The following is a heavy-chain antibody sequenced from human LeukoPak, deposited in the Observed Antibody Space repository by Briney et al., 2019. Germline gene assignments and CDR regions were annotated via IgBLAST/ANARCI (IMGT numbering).Heavy chain of an antibody. CDR3: ARTMRKITMVRGVIPYYFDY. CDR1: GGTFSSYA. D-gene: IGHD3-10*01. Sequence: ASVKVSCKASGGTFSSYAISWARQAPGQGLEWMGGIIPIFGTANYAQKFQGRVTITADESTSTAYMELSSLRSEDTAVYYCARTMRKITMVRGVIPYYFDYWGQGTLVTVSS. CDR2: IIPIFGTA. V-gene: IGHV1-69*13. J-gene: IGHJ4*02.